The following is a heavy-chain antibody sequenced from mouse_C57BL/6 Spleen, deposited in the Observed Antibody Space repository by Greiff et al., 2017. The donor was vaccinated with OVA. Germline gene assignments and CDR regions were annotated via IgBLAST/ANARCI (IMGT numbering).Heavy chain of an antibody. CDR1: GYTFTSYW. V-gene: IGHV1-74*01. Sequence: VQLQQPGAELVKPGASVKVSCKASGYTFTSYWMHWVKQRPGQGLEWIGRIHPSDSDTNYNQKFKGKATLTVDKSSSTAYMQLSSLTSEDSAVYDCASLTRDYEAMDYWGQGTSVTVSS. CDR3: ASLTRDYEAMDY. CDR2: IHPSDSDT. J-gene: IGHJ4*01.